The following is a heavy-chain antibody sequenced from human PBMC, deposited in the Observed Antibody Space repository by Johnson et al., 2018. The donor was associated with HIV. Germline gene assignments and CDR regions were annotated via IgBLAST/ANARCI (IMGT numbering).Heavy chain of an antibody. V-gene: IGHV3-43D*03. D-gene: IGHD3-10*01. Sequence: VHLVESGGGVVQPGRSLRLSCAVSGFTFDDYAMHWVRQAPGNGLEWVSLIRWDGAITHYADSVKGRFTISRDNSRNSLYLQMKSLRPEDTALYYCARAEIYEGRVGDFAFDIWGRGTMVTVSS. CDR1: GFTFDDYA. CDR3: ARAEIYEGRVGDFAFDI. CDR2: IRWDGAIT. J-gene: IGHJ3*02.